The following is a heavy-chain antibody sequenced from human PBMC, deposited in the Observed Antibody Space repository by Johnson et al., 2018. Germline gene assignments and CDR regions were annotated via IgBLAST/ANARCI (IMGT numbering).Heavy chain of an antibody. D-gene: IGHD6-6*01. J-gene: IGHJ5*02. CDR3: ARDIAAPAQCWFDP. Sequence: QVQLVESGGGVVQPGRSLRLSCAASGLSCAASGFTFSDYYMSWIRQARGKGLEWVSYISSSGGTIDYADSVKGRFTISRENAKNSLYLQMNSLRAEDTAVYYCARDIAAPAQCWFDPWGQGTLVTVSS. CDR2: ISSSGGTI. CDR1: GFTFSDYY. V-gene: IGHV3-11*01.